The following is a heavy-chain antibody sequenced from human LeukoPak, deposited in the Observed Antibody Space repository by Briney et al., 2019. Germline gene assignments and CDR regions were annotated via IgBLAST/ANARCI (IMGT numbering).Heavy chain of an antibody. J-gene: IGHJ4*02. Sequence: SVKVSCKASGYTFTSYYINWVRQATGQGLEWMGWINPNSGNTSYAQKFQGRVTITRNTSISTAYMELSSLRSEDTAVYFCARAARSARITIFGVAAGYWGQGTLVTVSS. V-gene: IGHV1-8*03. CDR1: GYTFTSYY. CDR3: ARAARSARITIFGVAAGY. CDR2: INPNSGNT. D-gene: IGHD3-3*01.